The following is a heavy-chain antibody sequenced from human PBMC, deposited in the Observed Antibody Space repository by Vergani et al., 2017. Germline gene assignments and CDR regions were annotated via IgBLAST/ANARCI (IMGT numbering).Heavy chain of an antibody. J-gene: IGHJ4*02. V-gene: IGHV1-3*01. CDR2: INAGNGNT. CDR1: GYTFTSYA. D-gene: IGHD3-10*01. CDR3: ARDNYYGSGSGGY. Sequence: QVQLVQSGAEVKKPGASVKVSCKASGYTFTSYAMHWVRQAPGQRLEWMGWINAGNGNTKYSQTFQGRVTITRDTSASTAYMGLSSVRSEDTAVYYCARDNYYGSGSGGYWGQGTLVTVSS.